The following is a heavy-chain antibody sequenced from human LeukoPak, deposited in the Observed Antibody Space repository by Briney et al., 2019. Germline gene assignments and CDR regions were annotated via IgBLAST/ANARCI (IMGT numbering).Heavy chain of an antibody. Sequence: SETLSLTCTVSGVSISSYYWSWIRQPPGKGLEWIGYIYYSGSTNYNPSLKSRVTISVDTSKNQFSLKLSSVTAADTAVYYCARRRGYSYFDYWGQGTLVTVSS. D-gene: IGHD5-18*01. CDR1: GVSISSYY. CDR2: IYYSGST. J-gene: IGHJ4*02. CDR3: ARRRGYSYFDY. V-gene: IGHV4-59*01.